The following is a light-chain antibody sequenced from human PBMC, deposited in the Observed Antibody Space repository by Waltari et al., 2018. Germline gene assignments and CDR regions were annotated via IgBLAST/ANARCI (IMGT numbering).Light chain of an antibody. CDR1: QAISGY. CDR2: AAS. J-gene: IGKJ4*01. Sequence: DIEMTQSPSSLSASVGDRVTITCRASQAISGYLNWYQQKPGRAPKLLIYAASSLQSGVPSRFSGSVYGTDFTLTISSLQPEDFAIYSCQQSSSSPHTFGGGTKVEMK. CDR3: QQSSSSPHT. V-gene: IGKV1-39*01.